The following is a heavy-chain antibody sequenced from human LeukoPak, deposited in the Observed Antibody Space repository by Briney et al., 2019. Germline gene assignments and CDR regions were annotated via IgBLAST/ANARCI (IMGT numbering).Heavy chain of an antibody. CDR2: IYTSGST. J-gene: IGHJ3*02. CDR3: ARGGRWELLGDAFDI. Sequence: SETLSLTCTVSGGSISSYYWSWIRQPAGKGPEWIGRIYTSGSTNYNPSLKSRVTMSVDTSKNQFSLKLSSVTAADTAVYYCARGGRWELLGDAFDIWGQGTMVTVSS. D-gene: IGHD1-26*01. V-gene: IGHV4-4*07. CDR1: GGSISSYY.